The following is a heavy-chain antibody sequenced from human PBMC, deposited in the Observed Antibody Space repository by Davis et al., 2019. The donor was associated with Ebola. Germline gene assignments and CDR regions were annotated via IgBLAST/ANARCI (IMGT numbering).Heavy chain of an antibody. J-gene: IGHJ4*02. D-gene: IGHD1-26*01. CDR3: ARDITGVGAGGDY. CDR2: ISSGNNHI. CDR1: GFSFSIFS. V-gene: IGHV3-21*01. Sequence: GESLKISCATSGFSFSIFSMNWFRQAPGKGLEWVSSISSGNNHIYYAASVKGRFTISRDNAKNSLYLHMSSLRAEDTAVYYCARDITGVGAGGDYWGQGTLVTVSS.